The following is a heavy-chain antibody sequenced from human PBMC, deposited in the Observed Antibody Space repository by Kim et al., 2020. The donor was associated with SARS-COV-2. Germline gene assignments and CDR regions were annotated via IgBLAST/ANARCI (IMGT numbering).Heavy chain of an antibody. V-gene: IGHV3-74*01. CDR1: GFTFSNYW. CDR2: INSDGSKT. CDR3: ARDSSDSGKFYSYL. Sequence: GGSLRLSCAASGFTFSNYWMHWVRQAPGKGLVWVSRINSDGSKTIYADSVKGRFTISRDNAKKTLYLQMNSLRAEDTAVYYCARDSSDSGKFYSYLWGRGTLVTVSS. J-gene: IGHJ2*01. D-gene: IGHD6-25*01.